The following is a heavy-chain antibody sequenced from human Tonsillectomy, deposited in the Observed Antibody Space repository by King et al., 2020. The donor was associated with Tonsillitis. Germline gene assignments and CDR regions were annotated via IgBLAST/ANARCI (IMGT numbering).Heavy chain of an antibody. CDR3: ARDPYQDNYVSFDI. V-gene: IGHV3-33*01. D-gene: IGHD3-16*01. CDR2: IWYDGSNK. Sequence: QVQLVESGGGVVQPGRSLRVSCAASGFTFSSYAMHWVRQAPGKGLEWVGVIWYDGSNKYYADSVKGRFTISRDNSKNTLYLQMNSLTAEDTAVYYCARDPYQDNYVSFDIWGQGTMVIVSS. J-gene: IGHJ3*02. CDR1: GFTFSSYA.